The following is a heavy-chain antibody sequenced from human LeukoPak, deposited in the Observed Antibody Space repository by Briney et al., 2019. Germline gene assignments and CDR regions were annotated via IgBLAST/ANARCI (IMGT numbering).Heavy chain of an antibody. CDR2: IHYSGDT. V-gene: IGHV4-59*11. Sequence: SETLSLTCSVSGGSIHYWSWIRQSPGKGLEWIGYIHYSGDTNYNPSLRSRVIISVDTSKNQFSLRLSSVTAADTAVYYCARLIRSGSYPYFYYYMDVWGKGTTVTVS. CDR3: ARLIRSGSYPYFYYYMDV. CDR1: GGSIHY. J-gene: IGHJ6*03. D-gene: IGHD1-26*01.